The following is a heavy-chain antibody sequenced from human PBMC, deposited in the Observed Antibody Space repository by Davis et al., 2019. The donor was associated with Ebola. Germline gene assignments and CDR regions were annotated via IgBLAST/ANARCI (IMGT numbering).Heavy chain of an antibody. CDR3: ARDSPWNYYYGMDV. CDR1: GFTVSSNY. J-gene: IGHJ6*02. V-gene: IGHV3-66*01. CDR2: IYSGGST. D-gene: IGHD5-12*01. Sequence: GESLKISCAASGFTVSSNYMSWVRQAPGKGLEWVSVIYSGGSTYYADSVKGRFTISRDNSKNTLYLQMNSLRAEDTAVYYCARDSPWNYYYGMDVWGQGTTVTVSS.